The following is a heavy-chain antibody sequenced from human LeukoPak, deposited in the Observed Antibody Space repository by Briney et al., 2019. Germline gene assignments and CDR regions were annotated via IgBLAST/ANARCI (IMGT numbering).Heavy chain of an antibody. Sequence: GGSLRLSCAASGFTFSSYALHWVRQAPGKGLEWVALISYDGSNKNYADSVKGRFTISRDNSKNTLYLQMNSLRAEDTAVYYCAKDRHDSSWRFDYWGQGTLVTVSS. CDR2: ISYDGSNK. CDR1: GFTFSSYA. CDR3: AKDRHDSSWRFDY. D-gene: IGHD6-13*01. J-gene: IGHJ4*02. V-gene: IGHV3-30-3*01.